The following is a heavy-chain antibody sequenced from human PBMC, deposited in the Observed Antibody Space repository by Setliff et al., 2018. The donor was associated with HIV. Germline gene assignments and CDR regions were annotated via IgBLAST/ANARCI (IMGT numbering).Heavy chain of an antibody. D-gene: IGHD3-10*01. CDR3: ARGQGLLLWFGELPRDNWFDP. J-gene: IGHJ5*02. Sequence: SETLSLTCAVYGGSFSGYYWSWIRQPPGKGLEWLGEINHSGSTNYNPSLKSRVTISVDTSKNQFSLKLSSVTAADTAVYYCARGQGLLLWFGELPRDNWFDPWGQGTLVTVSS. CDR2: INHSGST. V-gene: IGHV4-34*01. CDR1: GGSFSGYY.